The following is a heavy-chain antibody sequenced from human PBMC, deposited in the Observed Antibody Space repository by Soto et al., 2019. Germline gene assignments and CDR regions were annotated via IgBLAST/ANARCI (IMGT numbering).Heavy chain of an antibody. V-gene: IGHV3-23*01. J-gene: IGHJ4*02. D-gene: IGHD6-19*01. CDR2: ISGSGGST. CDR1: GFTFSSYA. Sequence: GGSLRLSCAASGFTFSSYAMSWVRQAPGKGLEWVSAISGSGGSTYHADSVKGRFTISRDNSKNTLYLQMNSLRAEDTAVYYCAREIRTSGWYGYFDYWGQGTLVTVSS. CDR3: AREIRTSGWYGYFDY.